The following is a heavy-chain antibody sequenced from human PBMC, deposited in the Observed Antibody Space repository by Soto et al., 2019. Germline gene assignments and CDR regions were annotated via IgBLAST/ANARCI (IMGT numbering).Heavy chain of an antibody. Sequence: QGQMVESGGAVVQPGGSLRLSCAASGSTFSSYGMHWFRQAPGKGLQWVALVWYDGSTQYYADSVKGRFTISRDNSRDTLHLQLNRLGAEDTDVYFCASDRQFWGGSYVVFAYKYGMDVWGQGTTVTVSS. CDR3: ASDRQFWGGSYVVFAYKYGMDV. J-gene: IGHJ6*02. CDR1: GSTFSSYG. D-gene: IGHD3-3*01. V-gene: IGHV3-33*01. CDR2: VWYDGSTQ.